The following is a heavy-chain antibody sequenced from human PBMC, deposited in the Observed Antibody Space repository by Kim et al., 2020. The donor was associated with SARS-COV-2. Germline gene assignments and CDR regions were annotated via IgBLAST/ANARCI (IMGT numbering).Heavy chain of an antibody. V-gene: IGHV3-9*01. Sequence: GGSLRLSCAASGFTFDDYAMHWVRQAPGKGLEWVSGISWNSGSIGYADSVKGRFTISRDNAKNSLYLQMNSLRAEDTALYYCAKDLSGYYGSGSFEFEGMDVWGQGTTVTVSS. CDR1: GFTFDDYA. D-gene: IGHD3-10*01. J-gene: IGHJ6*02. CDR2: ISWNSGSI. CDR3: AKDLSGYYGSGSFEFEGMDV.